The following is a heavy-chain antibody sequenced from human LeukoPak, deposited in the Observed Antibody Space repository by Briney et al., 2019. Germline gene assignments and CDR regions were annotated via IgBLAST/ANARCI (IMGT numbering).Heavy chain of an antibody. Sequence: SETLSLTCTVSGGSISGSSYYWSWIRQPPGKGLEWIGYIYYSGSTNYNPSLKSRVTISVDTSKNQFSLKLSSVTAADTAVYYCARDPISYGSGSYYHDYWGQGTLVTVSS. CDR2: IYYSGST. CDR1: GGSISGSSYY. V-gene: IGHV4-61*01. J-gene: IGHJ4*02. CDR3: ARDPISYGSGSYYHDY. D-gene: IGHD3-10*01.